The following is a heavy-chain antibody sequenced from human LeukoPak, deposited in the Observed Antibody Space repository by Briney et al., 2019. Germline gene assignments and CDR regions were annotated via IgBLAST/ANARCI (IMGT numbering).Heavy chain of an antibody. Sequence: GGSLRLSCAASGFTVSSYEMSWVRQAPGKGLEWVGRIKAKAHGGTIEYAAPVKGRFTISRDDSKNTLYLQMNSLKTEDTAVYYCTTDGVGVEGATYDNWGQGTLVSVSS. J-gene: IGHJ4*02. CDR3: TTDGVGVEGATYDN. V-gene: IGHV3-15*01. CDR1: GFTVSSYE. D-gene: IGHD1-26*01. CDR2: IKAKAHGGTI.